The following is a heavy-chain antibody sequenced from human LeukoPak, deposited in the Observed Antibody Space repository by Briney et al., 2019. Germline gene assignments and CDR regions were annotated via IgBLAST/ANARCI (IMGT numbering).Heavy chain of an antibody. D-gene: IGHD4-17*01. CDR2: ISGSSSKI. Sequence: GGCLRLSCAASGFTFSSYTMNWVRQPPGKGLEWVSSISGSSSKIYYADPVKGRFTISRDNAKDLLYLQMNSLRADDTAVYYCARDAYGDYGFDYWGQGILVTVSS. CDR1: GFTFSSYT. V-gene: IGHV3-21*01. CDR3: ARDAYGDYGFDY. J-gene: IGHJ4*02.